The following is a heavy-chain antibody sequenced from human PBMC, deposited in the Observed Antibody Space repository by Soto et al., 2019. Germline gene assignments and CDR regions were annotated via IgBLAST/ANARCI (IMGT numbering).Heavy chain of an antibody. J-gene: IGHJ5*02. CDR1: GGSFSGYY. D-gene: IGHD6-13*01. V-gene: IGHV4-34*01. CDR2: INHSGST. CDR3: ARGAGRQQLGNWFDP. Sequence: KPSETLSLTCAVYGGSFSGYYWSWIRQPPGKGLEWIGEINHSGSTNYNPSLRSRVTISVDTSKNQFSLKLSSVTAADTAVYYCARGAGRQQLGNWFDPWGQGTLVTVSS.